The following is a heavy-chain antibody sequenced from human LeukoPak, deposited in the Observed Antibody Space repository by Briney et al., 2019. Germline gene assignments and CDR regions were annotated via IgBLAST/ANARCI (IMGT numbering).Heavy chain of an antibody. Sequence: PSETLSLTCTVSGGSISSYYWSWIRQPPGKGLEWIGYIYYSGSTNYNPSLKSRVTISVDTSKNQFSLKLSSVTAADTAVYYCARENEVYEFDYWGQGTLVTVSS. CDR2: IYYSGST. CDR3: ARENEVYEFDY. CDR1: GGSISSYY. J-gene: IGHJ4*02. V-gene: IGHV4-59*01. D-gene: IGHD2-8*01.